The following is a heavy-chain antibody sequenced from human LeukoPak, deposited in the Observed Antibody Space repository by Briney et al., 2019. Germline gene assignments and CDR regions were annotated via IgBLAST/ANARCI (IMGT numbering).Heavy chain of an antibody. CDR2: INPNSGRT. V-gene: IGHV1-2*02. Sequence: ASVKVSCKASGYTFTGYYMHWVRQAPGQGLEWMGWINPNSGRTNYAQKFQGRVTMTRDTSISTAYMELSRLRSDDTAVYYCARGLRRYFDWLLSDYWGQGTLVTASS. J-gene: IGHJ4*02. D-gene: IGHD3-9*01. CDR3: ARGLRRYFDWLLSDY. CDR1: GYTFTGYY.